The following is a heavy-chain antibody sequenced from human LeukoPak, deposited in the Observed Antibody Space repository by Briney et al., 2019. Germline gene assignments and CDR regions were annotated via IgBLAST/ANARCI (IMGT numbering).Heavy chain of an antibody. CDR1: GYTFTSYY. J-gene: IGHJ3*02. D-gene: IGHD6-13*01. CDR2: INPSGGST. CDR3: AREPGYSSSWYGAFDI. Sequence: ASVEVSCKASGYTFTSYYMHWVRQAPGQGLEWMGIINPSGGSTSYAQKFQGRVTMTRDTSTSTVYMELSSLRSEDTAVYYCAREPGYSSSWYGAFDIWGQGTMVTVSS. V-gene: IGHV1-46*01.